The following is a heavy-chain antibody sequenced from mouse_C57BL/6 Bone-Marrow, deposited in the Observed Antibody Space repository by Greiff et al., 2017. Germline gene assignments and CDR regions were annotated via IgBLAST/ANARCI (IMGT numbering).Heavy chain of an antibody. J-gene: IGHJ2*01. Sequence: VQLQQPGAELVMPGASVKLSCKASGYTFTSYWMHWVKQRPGQGLEWIGEIDPSDSNTNYNQKFKGKSTLTVDKSSSSAYMQLSSLTSEDSAVYYCAREGTDYWGQGTTLTVSS. CDR2: IDPSDSNT. D-gene: IGHD3-3*01. V-gene: IGHV1-69*01. CDR1: GYTFTSYW. CDR3: AREGTDY.